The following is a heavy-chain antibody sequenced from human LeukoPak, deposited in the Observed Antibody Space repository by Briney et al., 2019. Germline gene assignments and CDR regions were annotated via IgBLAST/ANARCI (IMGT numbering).Heavy chain of an antibody. J-gene: IGHJ4*02. D-gene: IGHD2-2*02. CDR2: ISGSGGST. CDR1: GLISSSYA. CDR3: AKDVGYCSSTTCYKPFDY. V-gene: IGHV3-23*01. Sequence: GGSLRLSCAASGLISSSYAMSWVRQAPGKGLEWVSAISGSGGSTYYADSVKGRFTISRDNSKNTLYLQMNSLRAEDTAVYYCAKDVGYCSSTTCYKPFDYWGQGTLVTVSS.